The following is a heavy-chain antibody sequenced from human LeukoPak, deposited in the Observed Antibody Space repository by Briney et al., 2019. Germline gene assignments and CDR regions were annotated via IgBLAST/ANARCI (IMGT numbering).Heavy chain of an antibody. Sequence: GESLKISCKASGYTFTPYWIGWVRQMPGKGLEWMGITFPGGSDTKYSPPFQGQVTMSADRSISTAYLQWHSLKASDTAMYYCARRSAAGKYNWNDASDLFWGQGTLVTVSS. V-gene: IGHV5-51*01. CDR1: GYTFTPYW. D-gene: IGHD1-20*01. CDR3: ARRSAAGKYNWNDASDLF. CDR2: TFPGGSDT. J-gene: IGHJ4*02.